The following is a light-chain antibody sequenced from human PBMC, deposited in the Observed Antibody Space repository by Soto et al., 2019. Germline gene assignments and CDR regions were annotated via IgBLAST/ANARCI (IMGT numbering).Light chain of an antibody. CDR3: QQRSNFLWT. Sequence: EIVLTQSPATLSLSPGERATLSCRASQSVSSYLAWYQQKPGQAPRLLMYDTSNRATGIPARFSGSWSGTDFTLTISSLEPEDFAVYYCQQRSNFLWTFGQGTKVEIK. CDR1: QSVSSY. V-gene: IGKV3-11*01. CDR2: DTS. J-gene: IGKJ1*01.